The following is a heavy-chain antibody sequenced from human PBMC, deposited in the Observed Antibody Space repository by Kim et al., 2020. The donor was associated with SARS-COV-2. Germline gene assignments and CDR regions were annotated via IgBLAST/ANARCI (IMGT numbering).Heavy chain of an antibody. D-gene: IGHD4-17*01. CDR3: AREEDDGDYVYVNY. Sequence: NPSLESRVTISVGTSKNQFSRKLSSVTAADTDVYYCAREEDDGDYVYVNYWGQGTLVTVSS. J-gene: IGHJ4*02. V-gene: IGHV4-59*01.